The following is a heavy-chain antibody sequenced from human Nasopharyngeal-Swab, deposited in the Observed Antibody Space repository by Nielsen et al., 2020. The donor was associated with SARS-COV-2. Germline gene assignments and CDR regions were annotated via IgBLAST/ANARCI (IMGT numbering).Heavy chain of an antibody. Sequence: GWYRRLSCAASGFTFDDYAMHWVRQAPGKGLEWVSLIRGDGGSTYYADSVKGRFTISRDNSKNSLYLQMNSLRTEVTALYYCAKDIFRATNSRAPVTTIAYYMDVWGKGTTVTVSS. CDR3: AKDIFRATNSRAPVTTIAYYMDV. CDR1: GFTFDDYA. V-gene: IGHV3-43*02. J-gene: IGHJ6*03. D-gene: IGHD1-26*01. CDR2: IRGDGGST.